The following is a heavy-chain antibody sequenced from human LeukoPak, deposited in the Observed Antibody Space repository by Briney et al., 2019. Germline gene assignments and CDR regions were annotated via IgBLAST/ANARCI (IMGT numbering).Heavy chain of an antibody. CDR2: ISTDGSTT. CDR3: ARAGGKYYGAFDV. Sequence: GGSLRLSCAASGFTFSSYWMHWVHQAPGKGLVWVSRISTDGSTTTYADSVKGRFTISRDNAKDTLYLQMDSLRAEDTAVFYCARAGGKYYGAFDVWGQGTKVTVSS. V-gene: IGHV3-74*01. J-gene: IGHJ3*01. D-gene: IGHD2/OR15-2a*01. CDR1: GFTFSSYW.